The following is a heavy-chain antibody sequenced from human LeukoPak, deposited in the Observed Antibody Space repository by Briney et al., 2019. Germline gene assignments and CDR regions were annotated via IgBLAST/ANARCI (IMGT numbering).Heavy chain of an antibody. CDR2: INSGGSST. CDR3: ARTPGDRYYYYGMDV. Sequence: SGGSLRLSCAASGFTFSSYLMHWVRQAPGKGLVWVSRINSGGSSTSYADSVKGRFTISRDNAKNTLYLQMNSLRAEDTAVYYCARTPGDRYYYYGMDVWGQGTMVTVSS. V-gene: IGHV3-74*01. CDR1: GFTFSSYL. D-gene: IGHD7-27*01. J-gene: IGHJ6*02.